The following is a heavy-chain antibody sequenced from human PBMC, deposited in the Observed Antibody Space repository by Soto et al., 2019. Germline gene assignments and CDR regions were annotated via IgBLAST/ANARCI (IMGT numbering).Heavy chain of an antibody. CDR1: GYTFTGYY. J-gene: IGHJ6*02. V-gene: IGHV1-2*04. Sequence: ASVKVSCKASGYTFTGYYMHWVRQAPGQGLEWMGWINPNSGGTNYAQKFQGWVTMTRDTSISTAYMELSRLRSDDTAMYYCAREAPTTVTTEYYYGMDVWGQGTTVTVSS. D-gene: IGHD4-17*01. CDR3: AREAPTTVTTEYYYGMDV. CDR2: INPNSGGT.